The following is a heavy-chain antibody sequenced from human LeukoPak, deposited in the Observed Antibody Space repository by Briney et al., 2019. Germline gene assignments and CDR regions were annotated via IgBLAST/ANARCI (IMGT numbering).Heavy chain of an antibody. J-gene: IGHJ6*02. CDR3: TRRGGHGDYDNMDV. D-gene: IGHD4-17*01. V-gene: IGHV3-73*01. Sequence: GGSLKLSCVASGFTFSDFTMHWVRQASGKGLEWVGRIRDKAASYATIYAASMKGRFTISRDDSKNTAYLQMNSLRTEDTAVYYCTRRGGHGDYDNMDVWGQGTTVTVSS. CDR2: IRDKAASYAT. CDR1: GFTFSDFT.